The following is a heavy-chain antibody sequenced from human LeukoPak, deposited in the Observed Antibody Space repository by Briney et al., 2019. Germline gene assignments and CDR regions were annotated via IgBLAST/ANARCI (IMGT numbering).Heavy chain of an antibody. J-gene: IGHJ3*02. Sequence: ASVKVSCKASGYSFTTYGVSWVRQAPGQGLEWMGWISGYDGNTNSAPNLQGRVSMTTDTSTSTGYMELRSLRSDDTAMYYCARAGVTPKTGDGFDIWGQGTMVTVSS. D-gene: IGHD4-23*01. CDR2: ISGYDGNT. CDR3: ARAGVTPKTGDGFDI. CDR1: GYSFTTYG. V-gene: IGHV1-18*04.